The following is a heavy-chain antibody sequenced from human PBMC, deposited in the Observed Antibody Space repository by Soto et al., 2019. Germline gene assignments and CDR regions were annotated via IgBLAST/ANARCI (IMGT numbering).Heavy chain of an antibody. D-gene: IGHD1-26*01. CDR3: ATQEVGGSYVYTFDP. J-gene: IGHJ5*02. V-gene: IGHV4-39*02. CDR1: GGSISSSGYY. Sequence: QLQLQESGPGLVKPSETLSLTCTVSGGSISSSGYYWGWIRQPPGKGLEWIGSIYYSGSTYYNPSLKSRVTISVDTSKNHFSLKLSSVTAADTAVYYCATQEVGGSYVYTFDPWGQGTLVTVSS. CDR2: IYYSGST.